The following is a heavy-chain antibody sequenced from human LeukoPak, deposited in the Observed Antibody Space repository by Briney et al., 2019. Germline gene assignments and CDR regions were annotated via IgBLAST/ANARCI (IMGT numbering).Heavy chain of an antibody. CDR3: ARNWGGAIVGANGY. CDR2: IRYDGSNK. D-gene: IGHD1-26*01. CDR1: GFTFSSYG. V-gene: IGHV3-30*02. Sequence: PGGSLRLSCAASGFTFSSYGMHWVRQAPGKGLEWVAFIRYDGSNKYYADSVKGRFTISRDNSKNSVFLQMNSLRAEDTAVYYCARNWGGAIVGANGYWGQGTLVTVSS. J-gene: IGHJ4*02.